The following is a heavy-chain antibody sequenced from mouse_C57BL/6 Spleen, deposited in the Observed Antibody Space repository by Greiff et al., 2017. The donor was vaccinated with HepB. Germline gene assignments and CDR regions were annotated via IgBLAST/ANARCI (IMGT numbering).Heavy chain of an antibody. CDR2: ISNGGGST. CDR1: GFTFSDYY. J-gene: IGHJ2*01. Sequence: EVNLVESGGGLVQPGGSLKLSCAASGFTFSDYYMYWVRQTPEKRLEWVAYISNGGGSTYYPDTVKGRFTISRDNAKNTLYLQMSRLKSEDTAMYYCARHGSSFYYFDYWGQGTTLTVSS. V-gene: IGHV5-12*01. D-gene: IGHD1-1*01. CDR3: ARHGSSFYYFDY.